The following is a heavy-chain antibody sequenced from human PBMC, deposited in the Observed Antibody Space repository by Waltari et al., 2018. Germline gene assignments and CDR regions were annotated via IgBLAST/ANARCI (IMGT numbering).Heavy chain of an antibody. V-gene: IGHV4-34*01. CDR3: ARGSSQRGVGYTGD. Sequence: QVQLQQWGAGLLKPSATLSLTCAVYGGSFSGYYYAWFRQPPGKGLEWIGEINHSGGTKYNPSLKSRVTISPDTSKNQFSLKLTSVTAADTAVYYCARGSSQRGVGYTGDWGQGTLVTVSS. J-gene: IGHJ4*02. D-gene: IGHD5-12*01. CDR1: GGSFSGYY. CDR2: INHSGGT.